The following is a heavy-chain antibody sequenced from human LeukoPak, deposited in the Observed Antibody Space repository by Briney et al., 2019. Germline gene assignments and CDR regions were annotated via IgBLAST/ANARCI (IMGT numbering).Heavy chain of an antibody. D-gene: IGHD5-24*01. CDR2: IWYDGSNN. Sequence: PGGSLRLSCAASGFTFSSYAMHWVRQAPGKGLEWVAVIWYDGSNNSYAESVKGRFTISRDNSKNTLYLQMNSLRAEDTAVYYCARAMGYLDFWGHGTLVTVSS. CDR1: GFTFSSYA. V-gene: IGHV3-33*08. J-gene: IGHJ2*01. CDR3: ARAMGYLDF.